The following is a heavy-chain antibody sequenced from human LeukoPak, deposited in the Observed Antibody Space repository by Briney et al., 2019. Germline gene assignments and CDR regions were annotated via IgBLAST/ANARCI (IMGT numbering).Heavy chain of an antibody. CDR1: GFIFSKHW. D-gene: IGHD3-10*01. CDR3: ARESSGSYWG. V-gene: IGHV3-74*01. J-gene: IGHJ4*02. CDR2: LNLDGSTT. Sequence: PGGSLRLSCVASGFIFSKHWMHWVRQAPGEGLVWVSRLNLDGSTTSYADSVKGRFTISRDNAKNTLYLQMNSLRVDDTGVYYCARESSGSYWGWGQGTPVTVSS.